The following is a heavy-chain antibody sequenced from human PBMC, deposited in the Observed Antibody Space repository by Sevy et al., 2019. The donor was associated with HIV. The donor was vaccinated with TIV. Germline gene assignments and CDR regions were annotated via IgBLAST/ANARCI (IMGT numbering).Heavy chain of an antibody. CDR2: INPNIGNT. V-gene: IGHV1-8*01. D-gene: IGHD3-3*01. J-gene: IGHJ5*02. CDR1: GYTFTAYD. Sequence: ASVKVSCKASGYTFTAYDIHWVRQAAGQGLEWMGSINPNIGNTDYAQKFQGRLTLTRSTSVSTAYMELSSMSYEDTAVYYCAREGTIFNVDLFYAWGQGTLVTVSS. CDR3: AREGTIFNVDLFYA.